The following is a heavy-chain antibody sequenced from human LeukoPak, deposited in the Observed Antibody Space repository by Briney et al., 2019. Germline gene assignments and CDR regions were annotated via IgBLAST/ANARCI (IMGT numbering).Heavy chain of an antibody. CDR3: ARPTGGQYIDY. Sequence: GGSLRLSCAASGFTFSNYEMNWVRQAPGKGLEWVAYISSSGYTIHYADSVKGRFTISRDDAKNTLHLQMNSLRAEDTAVYYCARPTGGQYIDYWGQGTLVTVSS. J-gene: IGHJ4*02. CDR1: GFTFSNYE. D-gene: IGHD3-10*01. CDR2: ISSSGYTI. V-gene: IGHV3-48*03.